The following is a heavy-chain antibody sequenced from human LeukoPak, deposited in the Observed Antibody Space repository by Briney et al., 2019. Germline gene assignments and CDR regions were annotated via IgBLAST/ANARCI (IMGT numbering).Heavy chain of an antibody. D-gene: IGHD3-22*01. J-gene: IGHJ4*02. CDR2: ISSSGSTI. V-gene: IGHV3-48*03. CDR3: AREDVVTFDRSFDY. Sequence: GGSLRLSCAASGFTFSSYEMNWVRQAPGKGLEWVSYISSSGSTIYYADSVKGRFTISRDNAKNSLYLQMNSLRAEDTAVYYCAREDVVTFDRSFDYWGQGTLVTVSS. CDR1: GFTFSSYE.